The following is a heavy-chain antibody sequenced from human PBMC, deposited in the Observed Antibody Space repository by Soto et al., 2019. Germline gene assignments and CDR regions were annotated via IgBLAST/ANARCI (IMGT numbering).Heavy chain of an antibody. J-gene: IGHJ6*02. V-gene: IGHV4-30-4*01. CDR3: AREPPYYDFWSGYMITMDV. CDR1: GGSISSGDYH. D-gene: IGHD3-3*01. Sequence: ASETLSLTCTVSGGSISSGDYHWSWIRQAPGKGLEWIGYIYGSGSTYYNPSLKSRVTISVDASKNQLSLKLTSVTAADTAVYYCAREPPYYDFWSGYMITMDVWGQGTTVTVSS. CDR2: IYGSGST.